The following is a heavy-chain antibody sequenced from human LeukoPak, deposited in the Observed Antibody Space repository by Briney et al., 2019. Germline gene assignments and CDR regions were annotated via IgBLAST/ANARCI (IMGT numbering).Heavy chain of an antibody. CDR1: GFTFSSYS. D-gene: IGHD5-12*01. J-gene: IGHJ4*02. Sequence: GGSLRLSCAASGFTFSSYSMNWVRQAPGKGLEWVSSISSSSSYIYYADSVKGRFTISRDNAKNSLYLQMNSLRAEDTAVYYCARGPRASGYDFDYWRQGTLVTVSS. CDR2: ISSSSSYI. CDR3: ARGPRASGYDFDY. V-gene: IGHV3-21*01.